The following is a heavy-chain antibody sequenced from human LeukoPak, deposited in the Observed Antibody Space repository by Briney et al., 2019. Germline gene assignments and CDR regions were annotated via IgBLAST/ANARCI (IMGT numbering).Heavy chain of an antibody. D-gene: IGHD5-24*01. Sequence: GGSLRLSCAASGLTFSGYEMNWVRQAPGKGLEWVSYISSSGSTIYYADSVKGRFTISRDNAKNSLYLQMNSLRAEDTAVYYCARMLKLPPYYFDYWGQGTLVTVSS. CDR2: ISSSGSTI. V-gene: IGHV3-48*03. CDR1: GLTFSGYE. J-gene: IGHJ4*02. CDR3: ARMLKLPPYYFDY.